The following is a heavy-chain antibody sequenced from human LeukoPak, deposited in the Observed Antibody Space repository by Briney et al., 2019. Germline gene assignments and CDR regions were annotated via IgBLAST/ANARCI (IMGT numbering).Heavy chain of an antibody. CDR2: IYTSGST. Sequence: SETLSLTCAVSGGSISSYYWSWIRQPAGKGLEWIGRIYTSGSTNYNPSLKSRVTMSVDTSKNQFSLKLSSVTAADTAVYYCARGVPVGGGLPEYFDYWGQGTLVTVSS. V-gene: IGHV4-4*07. CDR1: GGSISSYY. D-gene: IGHD2-21*01. J-gene: IGHJ4*02. CDR3: ARGVPVGGGLPEYFDY.